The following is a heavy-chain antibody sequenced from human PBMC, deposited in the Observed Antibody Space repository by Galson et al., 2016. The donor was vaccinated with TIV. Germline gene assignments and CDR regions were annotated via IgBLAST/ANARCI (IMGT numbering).Heavy chain of an antibody. V-gene: IGHV3-23*01. CDR3: AKGYEGFNDAFDI. Sequence: SLRLSCAASGFTFSTFAMNWVRQAPGKGLEWVSVISGSGGTTYYADPVKGRFTVSRDNSKNTLYVQMNSLRAEDTAVYYCAKGYEGFNDAFDIWGRGTMVTVSS. D-gene: IGHD5-18*01. CDR1: GFTFSTFA. J-gene: IGHJ3*02. CDR2: ISGSGGTT.